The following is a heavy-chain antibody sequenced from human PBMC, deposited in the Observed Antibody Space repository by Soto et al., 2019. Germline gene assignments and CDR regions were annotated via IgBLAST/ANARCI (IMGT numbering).Heavy chain of an antibody. J-gene: IGHJ6*02. CDR1: SGSISTYY. CDR3: ARANYYYDSSGYYRSGDYYYYGMDV. Sequence: PSETLSLTCTVSSGSISTYYWSWIRQPPGKGLEWIGYIYYSGSTNYNPSLKSRVTISVDTSKNQFSLKLSSVTAADTAVYYCARANYYYDSSGYYRSGDYYYYGMDVWGQGTTVTVS. CDR2: IYYSGST. V-gene: IGHV4-59*01. D-gene: IGHD3-22*01.